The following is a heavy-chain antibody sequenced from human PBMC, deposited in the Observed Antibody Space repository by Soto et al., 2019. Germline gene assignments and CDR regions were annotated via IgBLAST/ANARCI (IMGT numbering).Heavy chain of an antibody. J-gene: IGHJ3*02. D-gene: IGHD1-20*01. V-gene: IGHV1-69*06. CDR2: IIPIFGTA. CDR1: GGTFSSYA. CDR3: ARRQIYISGPTRAFDM. Sequence: VASVKVSCKASGGTFSSYAMSWVRQAPGQGLEWMGGIIPIFGTANYAQKFQGRVTITADKSTSTAYMEMSSLRSEDTAVYYCARRQIYISGPTRAFDMWGQGTMLTV.